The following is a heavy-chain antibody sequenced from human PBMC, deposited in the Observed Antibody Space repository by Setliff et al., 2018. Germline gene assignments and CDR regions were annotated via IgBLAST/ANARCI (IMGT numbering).Heavy chain of an antibody. D-gene: IGHD4-17*01. CDR3: ARVAYGDYGGVDY. V-gene: IGHV1-2*04. CDR1: GYTFTGYH. CDR2: LNPNSGGT. Sequence: ASVKVSCKASGYTFTGYHIHWVRQAPGQGLEWMGCLNPNSGGTNSTRKFEGCVTMTRDTSISAAYMELSSLRSEDTAVYYCARVAYGDYGGVDYWGQGTLVTVSS. J-gene: IGHJ4*02.